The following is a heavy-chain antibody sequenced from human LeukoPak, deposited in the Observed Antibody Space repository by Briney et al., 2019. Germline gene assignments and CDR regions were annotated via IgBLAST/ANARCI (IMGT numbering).Heavy chain of an antibody. CDR2: ISAYNGNS. V-gene: IGHV1-18*01. J-gene: IGHJ4*02. D-gene: IGHD2-2*01. CDR1: GYTFTSYG. Sequence: ASVKVSCKASGYTFTSYGISWVRQAPGQGLEWMGWISAYNGNSNYAQKFQGRVTMTTDTSTSTGYMELRSLRSDDTAVYYCARVHSYCSTTSCLNYWGQGTLVTVSS. CDR3: ARVHSYCSTTSCLNY.